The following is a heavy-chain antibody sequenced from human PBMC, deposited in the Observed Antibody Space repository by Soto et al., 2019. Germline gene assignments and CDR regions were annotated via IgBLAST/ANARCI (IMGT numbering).Heavy chain of an antibody. CDR2: INAGNGNT. CDR1: GYAFTSYA. D-gene: IGHD3-16*01. V-gene: IGHV1-3*01. CDR3: ARDEGVFYYGMDV. J-gene: IGHJ6*02. Sequence: SVKVSCKASGYAFTSYAMHWVRQAPGQRLEWMGWINAGNGNTKYSQKFQGRVTITRDTSASKAYMELSSLRSEDTAVYYCARDEGVFYYGMDVWGQGTTVTVSS.